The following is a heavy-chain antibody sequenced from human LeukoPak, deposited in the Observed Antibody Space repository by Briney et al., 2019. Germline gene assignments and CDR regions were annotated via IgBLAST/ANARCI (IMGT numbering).Heavy chain of an antibody. CDR2: ITPNSGGT. D-gene: IGHD2-15*01. Sequence: ASVKVSCKAPGYTFSDYYIHWVRQAPGQGLEWMGWITPNSGGTKYAQRFQGRVTMTRDTSISTAYMDLSSLGSDDTAVFYCVRKSATRRTSEFDYWGQGTPVTASS. J-gene: IGHJ4*02. V-gene: IGHV1-2*02. CDR3: VRKSATRRTSEFDY. CDR1: GYTFSDYY.